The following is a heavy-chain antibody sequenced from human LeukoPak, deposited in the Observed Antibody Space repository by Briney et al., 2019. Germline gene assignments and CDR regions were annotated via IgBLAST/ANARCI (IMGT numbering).Heavy chain of an antibody. D-gene: IGHD5-18*01. CDR2: ISSSSSYI. CDR3: ARVPVQLWSKTYFDY. V-gene: IGHV3-21*01. Sequence: GGSLRLSCAASGFTFSSYSMNWVRQAPGKGLEWVSSISSSSSYIYYADSVKGRFTISRDNAKNSLYLQMNSLRAEDTAVYYCARVPVQLWSKTYFDYWGQGTLVTVSS. J-gene: IGHJ4*02. CDR1: GFTFSSYS.